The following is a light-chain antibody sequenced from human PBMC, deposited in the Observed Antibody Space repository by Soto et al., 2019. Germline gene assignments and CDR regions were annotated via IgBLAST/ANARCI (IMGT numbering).Light chain of an antibody. V-gene: IGKV3-15*01. CDR3: QQYDNWPQS. CDR2: GAS. J-gene: IGKJ1*01. Sequence: EIVMTQSPATLSVSPGERATLSCRASQSVSSNLAWYQQKPGQAPRLLIYGASTRATGIPARFSGSGSGTEFTFTFSSLQSEDFAVYYCQQYDNWPQSFGQGTKVEIK. CDR1: QSVSSN.